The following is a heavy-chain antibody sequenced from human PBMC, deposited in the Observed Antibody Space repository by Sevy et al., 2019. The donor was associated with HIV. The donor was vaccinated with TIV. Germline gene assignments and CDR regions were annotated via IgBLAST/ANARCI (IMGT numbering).Heavy chain of an antibody. Sequence: GGSLRLSCAASGFTFSRYAMNWVRQAPGKGLEWVSGISGSGGSGDKTNYADSVKGRFTISRDDSKNSLYIKLNSLRAEDTAIYYCARKYDSSGYFDYWGQGTLVTVSS. V-gene: IGHV3-23*01. CDR1: GFTFSRYA. J-gene: IGHJ4*02. CDR2: ISGSGGSGDKT. D-gene: IGHD3-22*01. CDR3: ARKYDSSGYFDY.